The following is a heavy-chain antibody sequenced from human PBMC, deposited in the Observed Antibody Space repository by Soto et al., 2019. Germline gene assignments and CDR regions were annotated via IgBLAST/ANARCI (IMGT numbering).Heavy chain of an antibody. V-gene: IGHV4-34*01. J-gene: IGHJ4*02. CDR1: GGSFSGYY. CDR2: INHSGST. CDR3: ARGRRQWLVSGVDY. Sequence: QVQLQQWGAGRLKPSETLSLTCAVYGGSFSGYYWSWIRQPPGKGLEWIGEINHSGSTNYNPSLKSRVTISVDTSKNQFSLKLSSVTAADTAVYYCARGRRQWLVSGVDYWGQGTLVTVSS. D-gene: IGHD6-19*01.